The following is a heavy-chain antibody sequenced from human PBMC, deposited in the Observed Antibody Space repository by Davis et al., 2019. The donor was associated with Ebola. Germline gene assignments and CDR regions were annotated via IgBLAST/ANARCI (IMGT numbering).Heavy chain of an antibody. D-gene: IGHD2-15*01. CDR2: ISWNSGSI. Sequence: SLKISCAASGFTFDDYAMHWVRQAPGKGLEWVSGISWNSGSIGYADSVKGRFTISRDNAKNSLYLQMNSLRAEDTALYYCAKSKYCSGGSCYDWFDPWGQGTLVTVSS. CDR1: GFTFDDYA. V-gene: IGHV3-9*01. J-gene: IGHJ5*02. CDR3: AKSKYCSGGSCYDWFDP.